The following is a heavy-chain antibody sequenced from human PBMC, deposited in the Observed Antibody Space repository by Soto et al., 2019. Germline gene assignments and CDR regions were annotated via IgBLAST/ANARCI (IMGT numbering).Heavy chain of an antibody. D-gene: IGHD3-10*01. J-gene: IGHJ4*02. CDR2: IIKDGSEK. V-gene: IGHV3-7*03. CDR3: ARDWGGLGY. CDR1: GSPFGTNW. Sequence: EVQLVESGGGLVQLGGSRSLPWAPPGSPFGTNWLTWVRKAPGKGLEWVANIIKDGSEKSNVASVKGRFTISRDNAKNSLYLEMNSLRVEDTAVYYCARDWGGLGYWGQGTLVTVSS.